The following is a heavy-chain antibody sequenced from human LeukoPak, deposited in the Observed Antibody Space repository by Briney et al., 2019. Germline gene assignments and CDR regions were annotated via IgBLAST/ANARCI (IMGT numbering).Heavy chain of an antibody. Sequence: ASVKVSCKASGYTFTSYYMHWVRQAPGQGLEWMGIINPSGGSTSYAQKFEGRVTMTRDTSTSTVYMELSSLRSEDTAVYYCARGAPNDYGDYTWGYFDYWGQGTLVTVSS. CDR3: ARGAPNDYGDYTWGYFDY. CDR2: INPSGGST. D-gene: IGHD4-17*01. CDR1: GYTFTSYY. V-gene: IGHV1-46*01. J-gene: IGHJ4*02.